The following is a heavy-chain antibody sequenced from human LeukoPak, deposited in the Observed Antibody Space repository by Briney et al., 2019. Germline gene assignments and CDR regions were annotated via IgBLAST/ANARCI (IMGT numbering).Heavy chain of an antibody. CDR3: AKPARTDYADY. J-gene: IGHJ4*02. CDR1: GFTFSSYA. CDR2: ISGSGRNT. Sequence: GALRLSCAASGFTFSSYAMNWVRRAPGKGLEWVSAISGSGRNTYYADFVKGRFTISRDNSKNTLYLQMNSLRAEDTAVYYCAKPARTDYADYWGQGTLVTVSS. D-gene: IGHD1-14*01. V-gene: IGHV3-23*01.